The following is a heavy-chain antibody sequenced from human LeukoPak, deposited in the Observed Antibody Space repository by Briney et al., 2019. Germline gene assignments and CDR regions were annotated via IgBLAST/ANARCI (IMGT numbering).Heavy chain of an antibody. CDR3: ARDAFRSSSSRVFDY. CDR1: GFTFSSYS. V-gene: IGHV3-21*01. Sequence: KPGGSLRLSCAASGFTFSSYSMNWVRQAPGKGLEWVSSISSSSSYIYYADSVKGRFTISRDNAKNSLYLQMNSLRAEDTAVYYCARDAFRSSSSRVFDYWGQGTLVTVSS. D-gene: IGHD6-13*01. CDR2: ISSSSSYI. J-gene: IGHJ4*02.